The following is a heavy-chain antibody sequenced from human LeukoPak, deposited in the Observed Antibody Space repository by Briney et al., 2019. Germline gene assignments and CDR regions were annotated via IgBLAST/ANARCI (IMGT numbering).Heavy chain of an antibody. Sequence: SETLSLTCTVSGDSISRSYWSWIRQPPGKGLEWIGYIYYIGSTNYNPSLKSRVTISIDTSKNQFSLKLSSVTAADTAVHYCARHAGSSWSFFDYWGQGTLVTVSS. V-gene: IGHV4-59*08. CDR3: ARHAGSSWSFFDY. D-gene: IGHD6-13*01. CDR1: GDSISRSY. J-gene: IGHJ4*02. CDR2: IYYIGST.